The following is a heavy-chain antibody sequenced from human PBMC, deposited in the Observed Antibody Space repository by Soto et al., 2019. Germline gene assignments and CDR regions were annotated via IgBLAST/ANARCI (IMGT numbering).Heavy chain of an antibody. CDR2: ISAYNGNT. D-gene: IGHD4-17*01. V-gene: IGHV1-18*01. CDR1: GYAITSYG. CDR3: ATMTTVTTVSGSYYYYGMDV. J-gene: IGHJ6*04. Sequence: PVKVSCKASGYAITSYGISWVRQAPGQGLEWMGWISAYNGNTNYAQKLQGRVTMTTDTSTSTAYMELRSLRSDDTAVYYCATMTTVTTVSGSYYYYGMDVWGKGTTVTVSS.